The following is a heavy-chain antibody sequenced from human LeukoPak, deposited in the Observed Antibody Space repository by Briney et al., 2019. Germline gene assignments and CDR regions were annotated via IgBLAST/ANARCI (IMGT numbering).Heavy chain of an antibody. D-gene: IGHD2-15*01. V-gene: IGHV1-58*01. CDR1: GFTFTSSA. CDR2: IVVGSGNT. CDR3: AAPPYCSGGSCYELGYDC. J-gene: IGHJ4*02. Sequence: GTSVKVSCKASGFTFTSSAVQWVRQARGQRLEWIGWIVVGSGNTNYAQKFQERVTITRDMSTSTAYMELSSLRSEDTAVYYCAAPPYCSGGSCYELGYDCWGQGTLVTVSS.